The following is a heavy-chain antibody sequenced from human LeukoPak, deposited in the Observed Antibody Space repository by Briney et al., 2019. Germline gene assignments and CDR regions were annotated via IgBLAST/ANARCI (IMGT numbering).Heavy chain of an antibody. CDR1: GFTFSNYW. Sequence: PGGYLRLSCAASGFTFSNYWMSWVRQAPGKGLEWVANINQDRSEKYYVDSMKGRFIISRDNAKNSLYLQVNSLRAEDTAVYYCARDRSGTRGSDYWGQGTVVTVSS. V-gene: IGHV3-7*01. D-gene: IGHD1-1*01. CDR2: INQDRSEK. CDR3: ARDRSGTRGSDY. J-gene: IGHJ4*02.